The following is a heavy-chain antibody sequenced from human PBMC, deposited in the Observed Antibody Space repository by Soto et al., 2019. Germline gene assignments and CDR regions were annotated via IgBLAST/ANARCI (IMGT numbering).Heavy chain of an antibody. CDR1: GYTFPSYD. Sequence: ASVKVSCKASGYTFPSYDINWVRQATGQGLEWMGGMNPNSGATNYAQKFQGGVTMTMDNSMSIAYMELSSLRSEDTAVYYCASDDSSGYTSSTGSGWGQGTLVTVSS. CDR3: ASDDSSGYTSSTGSG. J-gene: IGHJ4*02. D-gene: IGHD3-22*01. CDR2: MNPNSGAT. V-gene: IGHV1-8*01.